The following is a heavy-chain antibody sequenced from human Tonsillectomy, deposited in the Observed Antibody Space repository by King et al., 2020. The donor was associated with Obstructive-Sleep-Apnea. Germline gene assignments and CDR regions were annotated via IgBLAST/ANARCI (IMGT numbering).Heavy chain of an antibody. CDR1: GFTFSSYA. D-gene: IGHD6-13*01. CDR2: ISYDGSNK. CDR3: ARGGVAAAYY. Sequence: VQLVESGGGVVQPGRSLRLPCPASGFTFSSYAMHWFRQAPGKGLDGVAVISYDGSNKYYADSVKGRFTISRDNSKNTLYLQMNSLRAEDTAVYYCARGGVAAAYYWGQGTLVTVSS. V-gene: IGHV3-30*04. J-gene: IGHJ4*02.